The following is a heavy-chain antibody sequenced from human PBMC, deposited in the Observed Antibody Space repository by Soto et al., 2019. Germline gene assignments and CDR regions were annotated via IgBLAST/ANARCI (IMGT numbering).Heavy chain of an antibody. CDR2: VYYSGST. J-gene: IGHJ4*02. CDR3: ARQRRYYYDSSGYPDY. V-gene: IGHV4-39*01. Sequence: ASETLSLTCSVSGGSTSSSTYYWGWIRQPPGKGLEWIGSVYYSGSTFYNPSLKNRVTISVDTSKNQFSLRLSSVTAADTAVYYCARQRRYYYDSSGYPDYWGQGTLVTVSS. D-gene: IGHD3-22*01. CDR1: GGSTSSSTYY.